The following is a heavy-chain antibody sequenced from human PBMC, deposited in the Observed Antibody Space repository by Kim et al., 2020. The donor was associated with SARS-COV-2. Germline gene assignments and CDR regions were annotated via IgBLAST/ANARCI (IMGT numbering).Heavy chain of an antibody. D-gene: IGHD6-25*01. CDR1: GGSMISSLF. CDR2: IYYTGVT. Sequence: SETLSLTCNVSGGSMISSLFWAWFRQPPGKGLEWIGSIYYTGVTYYNLSLKSRLTISLDMSKNKFPLQVKSMTAADTALYHCARHETSGWLPLDSWGQGTLITVST. V-gene: IGHV4-39*01. J-gene: IGHJ5*01. CDR3: ARHETSGWLPLDS.